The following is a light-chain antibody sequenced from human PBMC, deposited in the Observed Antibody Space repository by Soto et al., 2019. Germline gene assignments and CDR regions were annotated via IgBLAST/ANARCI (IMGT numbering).Light chain of an antibody. CDR1: QDISSY. J-gene: IGKJ4*01. CDR2: GAS. V-gene: IGKV1-9*01. Sequence: DIQLTQSPSFLSASVGDRVTVTCRSSQDISSYLAWYQQKPGKAPKVLIYGASTLQSGVPRRFGGSGSGTAFTLTISSLQPEDFANYYCLHHHSFPLAFGGGTKVEVK. CDR3: LHHHSFPLA.